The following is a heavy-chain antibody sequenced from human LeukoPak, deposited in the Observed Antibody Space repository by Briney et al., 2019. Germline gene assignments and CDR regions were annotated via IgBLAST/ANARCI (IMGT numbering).Heavy chain of an antibody. D-gene: IGHD3-3*01. Sequence: SETLSLTCAVYGGSFSGYYWSWIRQPPGKGLEWIGEINHSGSTNYNPSLKSRVTISVDTSKNQFSLKLSSVTAADTAVYYCARAYYDFWSAPDPWFDPWGQGTLVTVSS. J-gene: IGHJ5*02. CDR1: GGSFSGYY. CDR3: ARAYYDFWSAPDPWFDP. CDR2: INHSGST. V-gene: IGHV4-34*01.